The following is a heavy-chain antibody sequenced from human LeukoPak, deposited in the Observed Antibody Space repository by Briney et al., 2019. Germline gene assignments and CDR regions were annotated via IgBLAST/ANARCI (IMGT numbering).Heavy chain of an antibody. CDR1: GGSISSYY. CDR2: IYYSGST. Sequence: SETLSLTCTVSGGSISSYYWSWIRQPPGKGLEWIGYIYYSGSTNYNPSLKSRVTISVDTSKNQFSLKLSSVTAADTAVYYCARVSYYDFWSGYYHYYYYMDVWGKGTTVTVSS. D-gene: IGHD3-3*01. CDR3: ARVSYYDFWSGYYHYYYYMDV. V-gene: IGHV4-59*01. J-gene: IGHJ6*03.